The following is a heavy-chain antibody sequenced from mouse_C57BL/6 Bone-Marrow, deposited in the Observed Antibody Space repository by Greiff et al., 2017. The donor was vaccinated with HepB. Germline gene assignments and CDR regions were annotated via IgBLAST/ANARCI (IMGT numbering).Heavy chain of an antibody. CDR2: IYPGDGDT. D-gene: IGHD3-2*02. CDR1: GYAFSSSW. Sequence: QVQLQQSGPELVKPGASVKISCKASGYAFSSSWMNWVKQRPGKGLEWIGRIYPGDGDTNYNGKFKGKATLTADKSSSTAYMQLSSLTSEDSAVYFCASGPSPYYAMDYWGQGTSVTVSS. J-gene: IGHJ4*01. V-gene: IGHV1-82*01. CDR3: ASGPSPYYAMDY.